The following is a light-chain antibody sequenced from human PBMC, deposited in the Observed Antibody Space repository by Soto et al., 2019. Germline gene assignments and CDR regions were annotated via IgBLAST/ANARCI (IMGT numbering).Light chain of an antibody. V-gene: IGKV3-20*01. CDR2: RAS. J-gene: IGKJ1*01. CDR3: QQYGSSPTT. Sequence: SVLPDSNGTVSFSPLERDDLSCRCSQRVSTGHLAWYQQKPGQVAGLLIYRASSRAAGIPDRFSGSGSGTEFALTISRLEPEDFAVYYCQQYGSSPTTFGQGNTVDIK. CDR1: QRVSTGH.